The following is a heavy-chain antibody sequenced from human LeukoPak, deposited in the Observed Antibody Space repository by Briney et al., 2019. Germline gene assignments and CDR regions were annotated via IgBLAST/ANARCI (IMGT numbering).Heavy chain of an antibody. V-gene: IGHV5-51*01. CDR3: ARHSEELPTVN. Sequence: RGESLKISCKGSGYSFTSYWIGCVRQMPGKGLEWMGIIYPGYSDTRNIPSFQRQVTISADKSISTAYLQWSSLKASDTAMYYCARHSEELPTVNWGQGTLVTVSS. CDR1: GYSFTSYW. J-gene: IGHJ4*02. CDR2: IYPGYSDT. D-gene: IGHD1-7*01.